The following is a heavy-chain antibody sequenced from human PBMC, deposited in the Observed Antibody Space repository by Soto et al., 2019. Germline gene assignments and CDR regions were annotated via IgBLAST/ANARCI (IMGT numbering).Heavy chain of an antibody. CDR1: GGTFSSYA. V-gene: IGHV1-69*01. CDR3: ARDSGYCTTTSCHGGAFHI. CDR2: IIPMIGTT. D-gene: IGHD2-2*01. Sequence: QVQLVQSGAEVKKPGSSVKVSCKASGGTFSSYAISWVRQAPGQGLEWMGGIIPMIGTTNYAQRFQGRVTLTAFESTTTAYMELSGLRSEDTAIYYCARDSGYCTTTSCHGGAFHIWGQGTLVTVSS. J-gene: IGHJ3*02.